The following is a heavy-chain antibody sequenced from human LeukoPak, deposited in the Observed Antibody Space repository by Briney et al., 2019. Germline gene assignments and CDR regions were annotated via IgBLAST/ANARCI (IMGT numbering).Heavy chain of an antibody. CDR3: ARETYCGGDCYSLINWFDP. CDR1: GGSISSYY. CDR2: IYTSGST. V-gene: IGHV4-4*07. D-gene: IGHD2-21*02. J-gene: IGHJ5*02. Sequence: SETLSLTCTVSGGSISSYYWGWIRQPAGKGLEWIGRIYTSGSTNYNPSLKSRVTMSVDTSKNQFSLKLSSVTAADTAVYYCARETYCGGDCYSLINWFDPWGQGTLVTVSS.